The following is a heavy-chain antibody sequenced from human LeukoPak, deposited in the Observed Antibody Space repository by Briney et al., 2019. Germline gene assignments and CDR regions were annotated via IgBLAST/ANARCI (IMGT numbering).Heavy chain of an antibody. D-gene: IGHD3-10*01. J-gene: IGHJ4*02. CDR3: ARIEQHYYGSGSYPLIDY. CDR1: GVSFSGYY. V-gene: IGHV4-34*01. Sequence: SETLSLTCAVYGVSFSGYYWSWIRQPPGKGLECIGEINHSGSTNYNPSLKSRVTISVDTSKNQFSLKLSSVTAADTAVYYCARIEQHYYGSGSYPLIDYWGQGTLVTVSS. CDR2: INHSGST.